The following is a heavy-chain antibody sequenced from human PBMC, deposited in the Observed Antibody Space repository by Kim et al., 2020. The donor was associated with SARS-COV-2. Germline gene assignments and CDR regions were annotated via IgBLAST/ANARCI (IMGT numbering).Heavy chain of an antibody. D-gene: IGHD3-9*01. J-gene: IGHJ3*02. CDR2: IYTSGST. CDR3: ARDTRDILTGYYTHDYAFDI. CDR1: GGSISSYY. Sequence: SETLSLTCTVSGGSISSYYWSWIRQPAGKGLEWIGRIYTSGSTNYNPSLKSRVTMSVDTSKNQFSLKLSSVTAADTAVYYCARDTRDILTGYYTHDYAFDIWGQGTMVTVSS. V-gene: IGHV4-4*07.